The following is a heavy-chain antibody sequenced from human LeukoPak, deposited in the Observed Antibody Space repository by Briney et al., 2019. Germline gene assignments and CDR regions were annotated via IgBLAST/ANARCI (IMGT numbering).Heavy chain of an antibody. CDR2: IKQDGSEK. CDR3: ARVYSGYPDY. D-gene: IGHD3-22*01. V-gene: IGHV3-7*01. Sequence: HPGGSLRLSCAASGFTFSSYGMHWVRQAPGKGLEWVANIKQDGSEKDYVDSMKGRFTVSRDNAKNSLYLQMNSLRAEDTAVYYCARVYSGYPDYWGQGTLVTVSS. CDR1: GFTFSSYG. J-gene: IGHJ4*02.